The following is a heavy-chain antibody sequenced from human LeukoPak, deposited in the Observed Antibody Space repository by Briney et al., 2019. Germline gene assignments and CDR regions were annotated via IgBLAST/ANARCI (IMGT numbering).Heavy chain of an antibody. D-gene: IGHD3-22*01. V-gene: IGHV3-21*01. CDR2: ISSSSSYI. J-gene: IGHJ4*02. Sequence: GGSLRLSCAASGFTFSSYSMNWVRQAPGKGLEWVSSISSSSSYIYYADSVKGRFTISRDNAKNSLYLQMNSLGAEDTAVYYCARERVVDSSGYYAPAFDYWGQGTLVTVSS. CDR3: ARERVVDSSGYYAPAFDY. CDR1: GFTFSSYS.